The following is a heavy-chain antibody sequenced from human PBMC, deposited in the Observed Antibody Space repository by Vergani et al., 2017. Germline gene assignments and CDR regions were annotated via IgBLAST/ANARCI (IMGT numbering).Heavy chain of an antibody. Sequence: QVQLVQSGAEVKKPGASVKVSCKASGYTFTSYYMHWVRQAPGQGLEWMGIINPSGGSTSYVLKFQGRVTMTRDTSTSTVYMELSSLRSEDPAVYYCARGSSGWLTYFDYWGQGTLVTVSS. J-gene: IGHJ4*02. CDR2: INPSGGST. D-gene: IGHD6-19*01. V-gene: IGHV1-46*03. CDR3: ARGSSGWLTYFDY. CDR1: GYTFTSYY.